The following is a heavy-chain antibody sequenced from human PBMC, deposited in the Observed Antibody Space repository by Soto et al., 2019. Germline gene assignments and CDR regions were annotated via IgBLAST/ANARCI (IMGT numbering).Heavy chain of an antibody. CDR1: GDSIKTGGYY. CDR3: VRDNRGYTYGSFDS. J-gene: IGHJ4*02. V-gene: IGHV4-31*03. D-gene: IGHD5-12*01. CDR2: IYHSGTT. Sequence: QVQLQESGPGVVQPSQTLSLTCSVSGDSIKTGGYYWRWVRQRPGKGLEWVGYIYHSGTTYYNPSLKSRRNMSIDTSANQCSLKMTSVTAADTAVYYCVRDNRGYTYGSFDSWGQGTLVTVST.